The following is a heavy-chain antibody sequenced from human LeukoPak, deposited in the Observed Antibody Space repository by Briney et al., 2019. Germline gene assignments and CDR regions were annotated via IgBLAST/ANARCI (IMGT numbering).Heavy chain of an antibody. V-gene: IGHV3-48*03. D-gene: IGHD2-15*01. CDR2: ISSSGSTI. CDR3: ARGGQDIVVVVAATYYFDY. Sequence: GGSLRLSCAASGFTFSSYEMNWVRQAPGKGLEWVSYISSSGSTIYYADSVKGRFTISRDNAKNSLYLQMNSLRAEDTAVYYCARGGQDIVVVVAATYYFDYWGPGTLVTVSS. CDR1: GFTFSSYE. J-gene: IGHJ4*02.